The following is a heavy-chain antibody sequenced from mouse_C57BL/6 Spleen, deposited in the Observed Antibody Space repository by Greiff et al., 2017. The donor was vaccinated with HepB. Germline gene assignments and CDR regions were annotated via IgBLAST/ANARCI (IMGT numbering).Heavy chain of an antibody. CDR1: GFTFSDSW. D-gene: IGHD1-1*01. CDR2: IRNKANNHAT. Sequence: EVQRVESGGGLVQPGGSMKLSCAASGFTFSDSWMDWVRQSPEKGLEWVAEIRNKANNHATYYAESVKGRFTISRDDSKSSVYLQMSSLRAEDTGIYYGTRGMYYDGSQPFAYWGQGTLVTVSA. J-gene: IGHJ3*01. CDR3: TRGMYYDGSQPFAY. V-gene: IGHV6-6*01.